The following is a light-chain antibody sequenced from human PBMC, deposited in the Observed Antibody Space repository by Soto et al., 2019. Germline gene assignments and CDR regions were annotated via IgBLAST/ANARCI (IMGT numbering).Light chain of an antibody. V-gene: IGLV2-14*01. CDR3: SSYTISSTYV. Sequence: QSVLTQPASVSGSPGQSIAISCTGTSSDVGSYTYVSWYQQHPGKAPKLMIFDVSNRPSGVSDRFSGSKSSNTASLTISGLQADDEADYYCSSYTISSTYVFGTGTKVTVL. J-gene: IGLJ1*01. CDR2: DVS. CDR1: SSDVGSYTY.